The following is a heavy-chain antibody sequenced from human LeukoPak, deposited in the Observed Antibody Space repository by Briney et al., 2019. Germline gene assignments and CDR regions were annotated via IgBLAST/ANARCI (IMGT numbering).Heavy chain of an antibody. CDR2: ISYDGSDK. CDR3: ARDSSDPYYYDSSGLAPADY. D-gene: IGHD3-22*01. V-gene: IGHV3-30-3*01. J-gene: IGHJ4*02. CDR1: GFTFSNYA. Sequence: PGGSLRLSCAASGFTFSNYAMHWVRQAPGKGLEWVAVISYDGSDKYYADSVKGRFTISRDNAKNLLHLQMNSLRAEDTAVYYCARDSSDPYYYDSSGLAPADYWGQGTLVTVSS.